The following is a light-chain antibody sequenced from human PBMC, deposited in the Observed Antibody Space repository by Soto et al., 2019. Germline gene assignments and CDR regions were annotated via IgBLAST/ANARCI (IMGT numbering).Light chain of an antibody. Sequence: EIVLTQSPGTLSLSPGERATLSCRASQSVSSSYLAWYQQKPGQAPRLLMYSASSRATGIPVRFSGSGSGTDFTLTISRLEPEDFAVYYCQYYDSSPTFGQGTKVDIK. CDR1: QSVSSSY. CDR2: SAS. CDR3: QYYDSSPT. V-gene: IGKV3-20*01. J-gene: IGKJ1*01.